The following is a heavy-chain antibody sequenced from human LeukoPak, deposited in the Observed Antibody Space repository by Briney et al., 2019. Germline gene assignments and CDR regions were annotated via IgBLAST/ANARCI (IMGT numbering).Heavy chain of an antibody. CDR3: ATTYYYDSSGYYYDYYYYGMDV. CDR2: IYPGDSDT. V-gene: IGHV5-51*01. D-gene: IGHD3-22*01. J-gene: IGHJ6*02. Sequence: GESLKISCKGSGYSFTSYWIGWVRQMPGKGLEWMGIIYPGDSDTGYSPSFQGQVTISADKSISTAYLQWSSLKASDTAMYYCATTYYYDSSGYYYDYYYYGMDVWGQGTTVTVSS. CDR1: GYSFTSYW.